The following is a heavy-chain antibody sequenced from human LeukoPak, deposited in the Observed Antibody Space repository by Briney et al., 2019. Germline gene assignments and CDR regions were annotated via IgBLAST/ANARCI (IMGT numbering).Heavy chain of an antibody. V-gene: IGHV5-51*01. D-gene: IGHD3-10*01. J-gene: IGHJ4*02. CDR1: GYSFTSYW. CDR3: ARRYYYGSGSYLQSTIARYYFDY. CDR2: IYPDDSDT. Sequence: GESLKISCKGSGYSFTSYWIVWVRQMPGKGLEWMGIIYPDDSDTRYSPSFQGQVTISADKSISTAYPQWSSLKASDTAMYYCARRYYYGSGSYLQSTIARYYFDYWGQGTLVTVSS.